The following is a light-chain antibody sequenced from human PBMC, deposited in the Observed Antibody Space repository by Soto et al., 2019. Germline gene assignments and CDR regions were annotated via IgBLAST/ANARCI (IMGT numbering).Light chain of an antibody. CDR1: QSIGDY. CDR2: TAS. V-gene: IGKV1-8*01. Sequence: AIRMTQSPSSLSASTGDRVTITCRASQSIGDYLAWYQQKPGKAPKLLMYTASTLESGVPSRFSGSGSGTDFTLTISGLQSEDFATYYCQEYYSYPALTFGGGTKVDI. CDR3: QEYYSYPALT. J-gene: IGKJ4*01.